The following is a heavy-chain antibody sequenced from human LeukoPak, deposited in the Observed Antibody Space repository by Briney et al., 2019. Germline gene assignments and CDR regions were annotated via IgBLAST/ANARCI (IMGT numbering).Heavy chain of an antibody. CDR2: IKQDGSEK. CDR3: ARAPEDYHYYMDV. V-gene: IGHV3-7*01. CDR1: GFSFSRYW. D-gene: IGHD1-14*01. J-gene: IGHJ6*03. Sequence: GGSLRLSCAASGFSFSRYWMSWVRQAPVRGLEWVANIKQDGSEKYYVDSVKGRFTISRDNAKNSPYLQMNSLRAEDTAVYYCARAPEDYHYYMDVWGKGTTVTVSS.